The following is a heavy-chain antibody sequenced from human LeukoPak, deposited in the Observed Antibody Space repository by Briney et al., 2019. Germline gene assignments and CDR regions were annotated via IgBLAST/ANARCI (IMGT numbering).Heavy chain of an antibody. D-gene: IGHD4-17*01. Sequence: GASVKVSCKASGYTFTGYYMHWVRQAPGQGLEWMGWINPNSGGTNYAQKFQGRVTMTRDTSISTAYMELSRLRSDDTAVYYRARDLTVTHGGPLGYWGQGTLVTVSS. CDR2: INPNSGGT. V-gene: IGHV1-2*02. J-gene: IGHJ4*02. CDR1: GYTFTGYY. CDR3: ARDLTVTHGGPLGY.